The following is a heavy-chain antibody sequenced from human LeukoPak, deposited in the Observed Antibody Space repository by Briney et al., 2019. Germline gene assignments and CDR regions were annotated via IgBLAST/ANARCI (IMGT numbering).Heavy chain of an antibody. D-gene: IGHD3-16*01. CDR1: GFTVSSNY. J-gene: IGHJ3*02. Sequence: GGSLRLSCAASGFTVSSNYMSWVRQAPGKGLEWVSVIYSGGSTYYADSVKGRFTISRDNAKKSLYVQMNSLRAEGTALYYCATSDQIIMMDAFDIWGQGTMVTVSS. V-gene: IGHV3-53*01. CDR2: IYSGGST. CDR3: ATSDQIIMMDAFDI.